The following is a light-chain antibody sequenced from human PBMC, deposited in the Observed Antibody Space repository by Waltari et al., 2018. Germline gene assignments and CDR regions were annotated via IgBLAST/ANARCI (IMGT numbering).Light chain of an antibody. J-gene: IGLJ1*01. V-gene: IGLV2-14*03. Sequence: QTALTQPPSVSGSPGQSTTISCTGTSGDICAYNFVSWYQKNPGKAPKVMIFDVNNRPSGVSSRFSGSKSGNTASLTISGLQAEDEADYYCSSYTTGSTRYVFGSGTKVTVL. CDR1: SGDICAYNF. CDR2: DVN. CDR3: SSYTTGSTRYV.